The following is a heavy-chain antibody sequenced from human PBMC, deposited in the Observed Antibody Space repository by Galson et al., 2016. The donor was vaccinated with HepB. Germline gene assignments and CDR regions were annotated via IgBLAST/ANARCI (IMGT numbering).Heavy chain of an antibody. J-gene: IGHJ4*02. CDR1: GFTFSSYT. CDR2: INDNGGTT. Sequence: SLRLSCAASGFTFSSYTLHWVRQAPGKGLEYVSAINDNGGTTYYADSVKGRFTISRDNSKNTLYLQMNSLRAEDTAVYYCVKTFGYGYGIHFFDCWGQGTLVTVSS. V-gene: IGHV3-64D*09. D-gene: IGHD5-18*01. CDR3: VKTFGYGYGIHFFDC.